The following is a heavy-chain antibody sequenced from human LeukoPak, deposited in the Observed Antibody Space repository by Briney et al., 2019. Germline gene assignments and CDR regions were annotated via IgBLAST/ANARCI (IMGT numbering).Heavy chain of an antibody. CDR1: GGSISSYY. Sequence: SETLSLTCTVSGGSISSYYWSWLRQPPGKGLEWIGYIYYSGSTNYNPSLKSRVTISVDTSKNQFSLKLSSVTAADTAVYYCARHGKVGPFDYWGQGTLVTVSS. D-gene: IGHD1-26*01. CDR3: ARHGKVGPFDY. J-gene: IGHJ4*02. V-gene: IGHV4-59*08. CDR2: IYYSGST.